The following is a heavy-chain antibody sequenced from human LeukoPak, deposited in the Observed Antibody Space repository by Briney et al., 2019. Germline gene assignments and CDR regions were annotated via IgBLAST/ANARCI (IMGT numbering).Heavy chain of an antibody. Sequence: SETLSLTCTVSGGSISSSSYYWGWIRQPPGKGLEWIGSIYYSGSPYYNPSLKSRVTISVDTSKNQFSPKLSSVTAADTAVYYCARDRVIRYSSGWYRSDAFDIWGQGTMVTVSS. CDR1: GGSISSSSYY. CDR3: ARDRVIRYSSGWYRSDAFDI. V-gene: IGHV4-39*07. D-gene: IGHD6-19*01. CDR2: IYYSGSP. J-gene: IGHJ3*02.